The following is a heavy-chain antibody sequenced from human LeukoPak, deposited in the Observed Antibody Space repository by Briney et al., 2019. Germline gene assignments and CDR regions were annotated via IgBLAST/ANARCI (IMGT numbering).Heavy chain of an antibody. Sequence: SETLSLTCTVSGGSISSSGYYWGWIRQPPGKGLEWIGSIYYSGSTYYNPSLKSRVTISVDTSKNQFSLKMNSVTAADTAVYYCARGRRGYYYYYMDVWGKGTTVTVSS. J-gene: IGHJ6*03. CDR2: IYYSGST. CDR3: ARGRRGYYYYYMDV. V-gene: IGHV4-39*01. D-gene: IGHD3-10*01. CDR1: GGSISSSGYY.